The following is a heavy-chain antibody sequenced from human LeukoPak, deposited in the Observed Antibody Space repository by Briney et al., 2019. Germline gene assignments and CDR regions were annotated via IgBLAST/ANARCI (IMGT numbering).Heavy chain of an antibody. CDR2: IIPIFGTA. CDR3: ARDNSVGDTAWWFDP. D-gene: IGHD1-26*01. J-gene: IGHJ5*02. V-gene: IGHV1-69*13. CDR1: GYTLRSYG. Sequence: SVKVSCKASGYTLRSYGITWVRQAPGQGLEWMGGIIPIFGTANYAQKFQGRVTITADESTSTDYMELSSLRSEDTAVYYCARDNSVGDTAWWFDPWGQGTLVTVSS.